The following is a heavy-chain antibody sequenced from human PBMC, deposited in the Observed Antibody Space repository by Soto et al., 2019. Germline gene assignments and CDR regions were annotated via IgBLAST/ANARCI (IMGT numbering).Heavy chain of an antibody. Sequence: PSETLSLTCTVSGGSISSGGYYWSWIRQHPGKGLEWIGYIYYSGSTYYNPSLKSRVTISVDTSKSQFSLKLSSVTAADTAVYYCARGADTPNWFDPWGQGTLVTVSS. CDR1: GGSISSGGYY. CDR3: ARGADTPNWFDP. V-gene: IGHV4-31*03. CDR2: IYYSGST. D-gene: IGHD3-16*01. J-gene: IGHJ5*02.